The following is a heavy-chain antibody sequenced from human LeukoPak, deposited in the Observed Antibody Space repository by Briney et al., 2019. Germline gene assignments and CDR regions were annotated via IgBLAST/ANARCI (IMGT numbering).Heavy chain of an antibody. CDR3: AKGDISGWYLGTFDY. Sequence: GGSLRLSCAASGFTFSSYSMNWVRQAPGKGLEWVSHISSSSSTIYYADSVKGRFTISRDNAKNSLYLQMNSLRAEDTAVYYCAKGDISGWYLGTFDYWGQGTLVIVSS. V-gene: IGHV3-48*01. J-gene: IGHJ4*02. CDR1: GFTFSSYS. D-gene: IGHD6-19*01. CDR2: ISSSSSTI.